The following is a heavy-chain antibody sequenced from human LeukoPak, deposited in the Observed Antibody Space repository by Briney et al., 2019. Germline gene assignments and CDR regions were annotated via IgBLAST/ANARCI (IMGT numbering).Heavy chain of an antibody. D-gene: IGHD3-22*01. J-gene: IGHJ4*02. CDR2: ISAYTGNT. CDR1: GYTFNSYG. CDR3: ARFYDKRGHDY. Sequence: ASVTVSCKASGYTFNSYGISWVRQAPGQGLELMGWISAYTGNTNYAQKFQGRVTMPRDTSTNTAYMELRSLRFDDTAVYYCARFYDKRGHDYWGQGSLVTVSS. V-gene: IGHV1-18*01.